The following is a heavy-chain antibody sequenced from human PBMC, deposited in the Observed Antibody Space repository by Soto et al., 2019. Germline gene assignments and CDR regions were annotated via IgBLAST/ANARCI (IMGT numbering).Heavy chain of an antibody. V-gene: IGHV3-74*01. CDR2: IKSDGTSP. Sequence: EMQLVESGGDLVQPGGSLRLSCATSGFTFSSYWLHWVRQAPGKGLVWVSRIKSDGTSPTYADSVKGRFTISRDDAKNTLYLQMSGLRAEDTAVYYCTSAPKYYYMGVCGKGTTVTVSS. CDR1: GFTFSSYW. CDR3: TSAPKYYYMGV. J-gene: IGHJ6*03.